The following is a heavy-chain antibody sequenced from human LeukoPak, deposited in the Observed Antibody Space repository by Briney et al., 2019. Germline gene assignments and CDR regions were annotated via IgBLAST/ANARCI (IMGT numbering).Heavy chain of an antibody. Sequence: ASVKVSCKVSGYTLTELSMHWVRQAPGKGLEWMGGFDPEDGETIYAQKFQGRVTMTTDTSTSTAYMELRSLRSDDTAVYYCARDVPVLLWFGESSGANWFDPWGQGTLVTVSS. D-gene: IGHD3-10*01. V-gene: IGHV1-24*01. CDR1: GYTLTELS. CDR3: ARDVPVLLWFGESSGANWFDP. CDR2: FDPEDGET. J-gene: IGHJ5*02.